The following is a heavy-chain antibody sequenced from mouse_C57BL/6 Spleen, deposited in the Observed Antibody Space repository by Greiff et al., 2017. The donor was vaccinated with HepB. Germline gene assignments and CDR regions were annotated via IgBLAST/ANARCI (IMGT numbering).Heavy chain of an antibody. CDR2: IDPSDSET. CDR1: GYTFTSYW. V-gene: IGHV1-52*01. CDR3: ARTHFYCYGSSSGSYAMDY. D-gene: IGHD1-1*01. Sequence: VQLQQPGAELVRPGSSVKLSCKASGYTFTSYWMHWVKQRPIQGLEWIGNIDPSDSETHYNQKFKDKATLTVDKTSSTAYMQLSSLTSEDPAVYYCARTHFYCYGSSSGSYAMDYWGQGTSVTVSS. J-gene: IGHJ4*01.